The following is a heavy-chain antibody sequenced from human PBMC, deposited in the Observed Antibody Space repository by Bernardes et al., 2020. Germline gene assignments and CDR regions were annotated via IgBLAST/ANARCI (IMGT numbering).Heavy chain of an antibody. Sequence: GGSLRLSCAASGFTFSSYWMHWVRQAPGKGLVWVSRINSDGSSTSYADSVKGRFTISRDNAKNTLYLQMNSLRAEDTAVYYCARYRYSGSFGVDWGQGTLVTVSS. D-gene: IGHD1-26*01. V-gene: IGHV3-74*01. CDR2: INSDGSST. J-gene: IGHJ4*02. CDR3: ARYRYSGSFGVD. CDR1: GFTFSSYW.